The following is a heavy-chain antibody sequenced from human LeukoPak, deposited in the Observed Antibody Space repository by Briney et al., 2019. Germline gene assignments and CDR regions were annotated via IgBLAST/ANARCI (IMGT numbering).Heavy chain of an antibody. D-gene: IGHD4-17*01. CDR2: ISGGGSTT. J-gene: IGHJ4*02. V-gene: IGHV3-23*01. CDR3: ATKHTVLFDY. Sequence: GGSLRLSCAASAFTFSNYAMSWVRQAPGKGLEWVSAISGGGSTTYYSDSVKGRFTISRDNSKNTLYLQMNSLRAEDTAVYYCATKHTVLFDYWGQGTLVTVSS. CDR1: AFTFSNYA.